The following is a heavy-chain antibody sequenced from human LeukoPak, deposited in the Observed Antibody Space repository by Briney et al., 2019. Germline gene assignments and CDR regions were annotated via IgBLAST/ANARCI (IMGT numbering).Heavy chain of an antibody. CDR2: IIPIFGTA. D-gene: IGHD1-26*01. Sequence: GASVKVSCKASGGTFSSYAISWVRQAPGQGLEWMGGIIPIFGTANYAQKFQGRVTITTDESTSTAYMELSSLRSEDTAVYYCATLGSYYLAFDIWGQGTMVTVSS. J-gene: IGHJ3*02. CDR3: ATLGSYYLAFDI. V-gene: IGHV1-69*05. CDR1: GGTFSSYA.